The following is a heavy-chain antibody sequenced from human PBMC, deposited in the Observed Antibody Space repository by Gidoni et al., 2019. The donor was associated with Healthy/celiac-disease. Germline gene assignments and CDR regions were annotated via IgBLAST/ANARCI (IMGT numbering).Heavy chain of an antibody. Sequence: EVQLVETGGCLVQPGGPLRLFCAVSGFIFSRYEMSWVRQAPGKGLECVSYISSSGSTIYYADSVKGRFTISRDNAKNSLYLQMNSLRAEDTAVYYCASGPGLLWCGEFIDYWGQGTLVTVSS. V-gene: IGHV3-48*03. J-gene: IGHJ4*02. CDR1: GFIFSRYE. CDR2: ISSSGSTI. CDR3: ASGPGLLWCGEFIDY. D-gene: IGHD3-10*01.